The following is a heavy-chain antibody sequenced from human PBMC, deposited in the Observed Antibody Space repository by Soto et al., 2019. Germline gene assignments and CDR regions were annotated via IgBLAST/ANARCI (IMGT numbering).Heavy chain of an antibody. CDR2: IDPSDSQT. V-gene: IGHV5-10-1*01. CDR3: ARQIYDSDTGPNFQYYFDS. J-gene: IGHJ4*02. Sequence: GESLKISCKGSGYSFAGYWITWVRQKPGKGLERMGRIDPSDSQTYYSPSFRGHVTISVTKSITTVFLQWSSLRASDTAMYYCARQIYDSDTGPNFQYYFDSWGQGTLVTVSS. D-gene: IGHD3-22*01. CDR1: GYSFAGYW.